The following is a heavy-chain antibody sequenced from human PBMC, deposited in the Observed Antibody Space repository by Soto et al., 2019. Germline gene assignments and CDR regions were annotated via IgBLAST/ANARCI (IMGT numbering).Heavy chain of an antibody. V-gene: IGHV4-30-4*08. CDR1: GGSITSGDYY. CDR2: ISYRGRT. CDR3: ARHNYGSGSTYFDY. D-gene: IGHD3-10*01. Sequence: PSETLSLTCTVSGGSITSGDYYWSWIRQHPEKGLEWIGYISYRGRTYYNPSLKSRLTISVDTSKNQFSLKLNSMTAADTAVYYCARHNYGSGSTYFDYWGQGTLVTVSS. J-gene: IGHJ4*02.